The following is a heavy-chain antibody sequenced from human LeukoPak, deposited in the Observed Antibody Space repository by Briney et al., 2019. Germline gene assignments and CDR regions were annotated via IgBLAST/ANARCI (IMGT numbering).Heavy chain of an antibody. CDR2: IYYSGRT. D-gene: IGHD5-24*01. CDR1: GDSISSYY. CDR3: ARHDRDGSDFDC. Sequence: SETLSLTCTVSGDSISSYYWSWIRQPPGKGLEWVGYIYYSGRTNYNPSLKSRVNISLDTSKNKFSLRLNSVTAPDTAVYYCARHDRDGSDFDCWGQGTLVTVSS. V-gene: IGHV4-59*08. J-gene: IGHJ4*02.